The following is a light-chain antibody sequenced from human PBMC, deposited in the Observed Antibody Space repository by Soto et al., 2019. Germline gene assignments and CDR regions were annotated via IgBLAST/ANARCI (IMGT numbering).Light chain of an antibody. CDR2: EVT. V-gene: IGLV2-14*01. CDR1: NSDVGGYNC. Sequence: QPALTQPASVSESPGPSITISCTGTNSDVGGYNCVSWYQQHQRRAPKVRIYEVTKRPAGASIRFSGSKSGNTASLSISGLQSEDEADYYCSSFTSSKTWVFGGGTQLTVL. J-gene: IGLJ3*02. CDR3: SSFTSSKTWV.